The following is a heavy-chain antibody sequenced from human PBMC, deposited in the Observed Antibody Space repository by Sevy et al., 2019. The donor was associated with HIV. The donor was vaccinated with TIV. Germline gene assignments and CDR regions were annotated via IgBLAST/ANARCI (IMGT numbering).Heavy chain of an antibody. CDR3: ARAISSSRGDLDY. D-gene: IGHD6-19*01. J-gene: IGHJ4*02. CDR1: GFTFSDYY. V-gene: IGHV3-11*01. CDR2: ISNSGNTI. Sequence: EGSLRLSCAASGFTFSDYYMSWIRQAPGKALDWVSYISNSGNTIKYADSVKGRFTISRDNAKNSLYLQMNSLRAEDTAVYYCARAISSSRGDLDYWGQGTLVTVSS.